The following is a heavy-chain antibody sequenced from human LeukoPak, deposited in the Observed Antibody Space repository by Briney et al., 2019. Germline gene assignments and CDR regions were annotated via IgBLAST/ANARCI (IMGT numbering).Heavy chain of an antibody. V-gene: IGHV4-34*01. Sequence: SETLSLTCAVYGGSFSGYYWSWIRQPPGKGLEWIGEINHSGSTNYNPSLKSRVTISVDTSKNQFSLKLSSVAAADTAVYYCARSGAPTNGRRFDPWGQGTLVTVSS. CDR2: INHSGST. CDR3: ARSGAPTNGRRFDP. CDR1: GGSFSGYY. D-gene: IGHD1-26*01. J-gene: IGHJ5*02.